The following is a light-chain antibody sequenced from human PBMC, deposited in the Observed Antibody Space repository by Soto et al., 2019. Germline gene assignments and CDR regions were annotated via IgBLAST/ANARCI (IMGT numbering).Light chain of an antibody. CDR2: SAS. V-gene: IGKV1-39*01. J-gene: IGKJ4*01. CDR3: QQSYTTPLT. Sequence: QMTQSPSSLSASIGDRVTITCRASQSISRFLNWYQQKPGKAPKLLIYSASSLESGVPPRFSGSGSGTDFTLTITSMQPEHFATYYCQQSYTTPLTFGGGTKVDXK. CDR1: QSISRF.